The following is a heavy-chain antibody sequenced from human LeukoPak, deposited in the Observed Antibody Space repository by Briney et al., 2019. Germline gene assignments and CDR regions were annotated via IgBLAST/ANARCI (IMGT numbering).Heavy chain of an antibody. CDR1: GYTFTGYY. V-gene: IGHV1-24*01. CDR3: ATVGDASPYYDFWSGSYLFDY. CDR2: FDPEDGET. D-gene: IGHD3-3*01. J-gene: IGHJ4*02. Sequence: ASVKVSCKASGYTFTGYYMHWVRQAPGKGLEWMGGFDPEDGETIYAQKFQGRVTMTEDTSTDTAYMELSSLRSEDTAVYYCATVGDASPYYDFWSGSYLFDYWGQGTLVTVSS.